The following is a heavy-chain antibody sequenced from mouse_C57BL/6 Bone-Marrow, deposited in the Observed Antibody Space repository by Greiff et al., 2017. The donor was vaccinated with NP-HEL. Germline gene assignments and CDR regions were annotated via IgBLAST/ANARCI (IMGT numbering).Heavy chain of an antibody. V-gene: IGHV2-9-1*01. CDR2: IWTGGGT. D-gene: IGHD1-1*01. CDR1: GFSLTSYA. Sequence: VQLQQSGPGLVAPSQSLSITCTVSGFSLTSYAISWVRQPPGKGLEWLGVIWTGGGTNYNSALKYRLSISKDNSKSQVFLKMNSLQTDDTARYYCARNWVYYGSSFAMDYWGQGTSVTVSS. CDR3: ARNWVYYGSSFAMDY. J-gene: IGHJ4*01.